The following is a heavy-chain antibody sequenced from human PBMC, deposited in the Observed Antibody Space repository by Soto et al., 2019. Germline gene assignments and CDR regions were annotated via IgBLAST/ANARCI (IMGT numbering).Heavy chain of an antibody. D-gene: IGHD3-3*01. V-gene: IGHV1-69*06. CDR1: GGTFSSYA. CDR2: IIPIFGTA. J-gene: IGHJ6*02. Sequence: SVKVSCKASGGTFSSYAISWVRQAPGQGLEWMGGIIPIFGTAKYAQKFQGRVTITADKSTSTAYMELSSLRSEDTAVYYCARDVLRYYDFWSGEMNGMDVWGQGTTVTVSS. CDR3: ARDVLRYYDFWSGEMNGMDV.